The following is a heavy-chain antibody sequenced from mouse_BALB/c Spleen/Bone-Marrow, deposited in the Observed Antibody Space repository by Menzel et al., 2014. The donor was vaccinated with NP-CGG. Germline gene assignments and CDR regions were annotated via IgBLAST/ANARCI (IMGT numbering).Heavy chain of an antibody. Sequence: VKLVESGAELARPGASVKLSCKASGYTFTSYWMQWVKQRPGQGLEWIGAIYPGDGDTRYTQKFKGKATLTADKSSSTAYMQLSSLASEDSAVCYCARGTGPDYWGQGTTLTVSS. CDR2: IYPGDGDT. V-gene: IGHV1-87*01. J-gene: IGHJ2*01. D-gene: IGHD4-1*01. CDR3: ARGTGPDY. CDR1: GYTFTSYW.